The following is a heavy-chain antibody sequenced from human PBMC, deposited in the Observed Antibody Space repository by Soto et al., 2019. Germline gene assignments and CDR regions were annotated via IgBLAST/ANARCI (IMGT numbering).Heavy chain of an antibody. CDR3: ARVRLGGIVVVVAAKGYDAFDI. D-gene: IGHD2-15*01. Sequence: GASVKVSCKASGGTFSSYAISWVRQAPGQGLEWMGGIIPIFGTANYAQKFQGRVTITADESTSTAYMELSSLRSEDTAVYYCARVRLGGIVVVVAAKGYDAFDIWG. CDR1: GGTFSSYA. V-gene: IGHV1-69*13. J-gene: IGHJ3*02. CDR2: IIPIFGTA.